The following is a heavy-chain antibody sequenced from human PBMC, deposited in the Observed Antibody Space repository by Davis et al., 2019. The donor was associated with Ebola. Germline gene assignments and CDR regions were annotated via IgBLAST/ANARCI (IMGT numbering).Heavy chain of an antibody. J-gene: IGHJ4*03. V-gene: IGHV4-39*01. CDR3: TVAGYDGWDY. D-gene: IGHD5-12*01. CDR1: GGSFSGYY. Sequence: MPSETLSLICAVYGGSFSGYYWGWIRQPPGKGLEWIGSIYYSGSTYYNPSLKSRVTISVDTSKNQFSLKLSSVTAADTAVYYSTVAGYDGWDYWGQGTTVTVSS. CDR2: IYYSGST.